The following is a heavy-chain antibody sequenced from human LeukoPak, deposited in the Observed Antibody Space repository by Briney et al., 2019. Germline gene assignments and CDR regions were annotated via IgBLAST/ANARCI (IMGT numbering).Heavy chain of an antibody. D-gene: IGHD3-10*01. J-gene: IGHJ4*02. CDR1: GDSISSSNSY. Sequence: SETLSLTCTVSGDSISSSNSYWGWIRQPPGKGLEWIGSIYYSGSTYYNPSLKSRVTISVDTSKNQFSLKLSSVTAADTAVYYCARTLWFGELTLLYYFDYWGQGTLVTVSS. CDR3: ARTLWFGELTLLYYFDY. CDR2: IYYSGST. V-gene: IGHV4-39*01.